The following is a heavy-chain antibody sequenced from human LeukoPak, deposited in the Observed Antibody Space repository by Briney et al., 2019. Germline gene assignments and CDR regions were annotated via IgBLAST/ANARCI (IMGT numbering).Heavy chain of an antibody. CDR1: GFTFASYS. J-gene: IGHJ4*02. D-gene: IGHD1-1*01. CDR3: ARVSGRLERQSDLDY. CDR2: ISGDSTYI. V-gene: IGHV3-21*01. Sequence: GGSLRLSCAAPGFTFASYSMNWVRQAPGKGLEWVPSISGDSTYIYNAGSVKGRFTISRDNAQASLYLQMISLRADDTAVYYCARVSGRLERQSDLDYWGQGTLVIVSS.